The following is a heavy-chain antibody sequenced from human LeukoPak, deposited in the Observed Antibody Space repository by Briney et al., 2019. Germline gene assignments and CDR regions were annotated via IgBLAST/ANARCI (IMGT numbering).Heavy chain of an antibody. CDR2: ISYDGSNT. V-gene: IGHV3-30-3*01. CDR3: ARARTVVTPGYFDY. D-gene: IGHD4-23*01. CDR1: GFTFSSYA. J-gene: IGHJ4*02. Sequence: GGSLRLSCAASGFTFSSYAMHWVRQAPGEGREWVAVISYDGSNTYYADSVKGRFTISRDNSKNTLYLQMNSLRAEDTAVYSCARARTVVTPGYFDYWGQGTLVTVSS.